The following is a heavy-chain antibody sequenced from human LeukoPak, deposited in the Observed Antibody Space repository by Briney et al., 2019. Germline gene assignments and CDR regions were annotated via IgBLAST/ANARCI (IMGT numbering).Heavy chain of an antibody. CDR1: GGPISSHHW. CDR3: ARNVGAASLGTNWLDP. CDR2: IYHGGDS. V-gene: IGHV4-4*02. Sequence: SETLSLTCAVSGGPISSHHWWSWVRQPPGKGLEWMGEIYHGGDSNYNPSLKSRVTISVDKSKNQLSLKLNSVTSADTAVYYCARNVGAASLGTNWLDPWGQGTLVTVSS. J-gene: IGHJ5*02. D-gene: IGHD1-26*01.